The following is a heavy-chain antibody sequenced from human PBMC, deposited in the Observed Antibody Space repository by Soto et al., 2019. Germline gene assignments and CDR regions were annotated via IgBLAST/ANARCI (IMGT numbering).Heavy chain of an antibody. CDR1: GGSILNGGHY. D-gene: IGHD4-17*01. CDR2: IFFSGNT. J-gene: IGHJ4*02. V-gene: IGHV4-31*03. CDR3: ARDHYGGRLDL. Sequence: QVQLQESGPGLLKPSQTLSLTCTVSGGSILNGGHYWTWIRQHPGKGLEWIGRIFFSGNTHYNPSLKRRLTFSIDKAKNRLSLKLTSVTAAETTIYYWARDHYGGRLDLWGPGTLVTVSS.